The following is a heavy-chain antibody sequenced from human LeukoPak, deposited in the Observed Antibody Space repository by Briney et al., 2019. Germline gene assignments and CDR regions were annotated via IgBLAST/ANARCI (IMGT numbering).Heavy chain of an antibody. D-gene: IGHD4-17*01. CDR2: IYSGGST. J-gene: IGHJ3*02. CDR3: ASRTTVTDADGFDI. CDR1: GSTFISSA. Sequence: GGSLRLSCAASGSTFISSAMSWVRQAPGKGLEWVSLIYSGGSTYNADSVKDRFTISRDNSKNTVYLQMNSLRAEDTAVYYCASRTTVTDADGFDIWGQGTMVTVSP. V-gene: IGHV3-66*01.